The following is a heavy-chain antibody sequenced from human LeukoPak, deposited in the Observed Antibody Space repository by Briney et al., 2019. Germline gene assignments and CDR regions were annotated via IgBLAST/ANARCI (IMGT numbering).Heavy chain of an antibody. CDR2: INPNSGGT. V-gene: IGHV1-2*02. Sequence: ASVKVSCKASGYTFTGYYMHWVRQAPGQGLEWMGWINPNSGGTNYAQKFQGRVTMTRDTSISTAYMELSRLRSDDTAVYYCARVRVRRSYYYYGMDVWGQGSTVGVSS. CDR1: GYTFTGYY. CDR3: ARVRVRRSYYYYGMDV. J-gene: IGHJ6*02.